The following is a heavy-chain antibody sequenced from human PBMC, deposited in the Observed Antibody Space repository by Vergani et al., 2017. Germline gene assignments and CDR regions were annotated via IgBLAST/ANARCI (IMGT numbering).Heavy chain of an antibody. CDR3: ARDQGKQLVLLQYTWFDP. D-gene: IGHD6-13*01. CDR1: GYTFTGYY. V-gene: IGHV1-2*02. Sequence: QVQLVQSGAEVKKPGASVKVSCKASGYTFTGYYMHWVRQAPGQGLEWMGWINPNSGGTNYAQKFQGRVTMSVDTSKNQFSLKLSSVTAADTAVYYCARDQGKQLVLLQYTWFDPWGQGTLVTVSS. J-gene: IGHJ5*02. CDR2: INPNSGGT.